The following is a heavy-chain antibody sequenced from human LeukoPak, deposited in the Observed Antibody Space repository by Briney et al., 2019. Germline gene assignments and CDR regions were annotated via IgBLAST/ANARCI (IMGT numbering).Heavy chain of an antibody. V-gene: IGHV3-33*06. D-gene: IGHD4-17*01. Sequence: GGSLRLSCAASGFTFSSYGMHWVRQAPGKGLEWVAVIWYDGSNKNHGDSVKGRFTISRDNSKNTLYLQMNSLRAEDTAVYYCPQTTVTDYFDYWGQGTLVTVSS. CDR3: PQTTVTDYFDY. J-gene: IGHJ4*02. CDR1: GFTFSSYG. CDR2: IWYDGSNK.